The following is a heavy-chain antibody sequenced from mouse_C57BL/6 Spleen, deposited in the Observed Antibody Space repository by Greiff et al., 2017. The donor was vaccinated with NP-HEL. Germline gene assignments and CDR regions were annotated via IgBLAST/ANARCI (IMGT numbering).Heavy chain of an antibody. J-gene: IGHJ2*01. CDR3: ARQTSITTVVATDY. Sequence: QVQLQQPGAELVKPGASVKMSCKASGYTFTSYWITWVKQRPGQGLEWIGDIYPGSGSTNYNEKFKSKATLTVDTSSSTAYMQLSSLTSEDSAVYYCARQTSITTVVATDYWGQGTTLTVSS. D-gene: IGHD1-1*01. V-gene: IGHV1-55*01. CDR2: IYPGSGST. CDR1: GYTFTSYW.